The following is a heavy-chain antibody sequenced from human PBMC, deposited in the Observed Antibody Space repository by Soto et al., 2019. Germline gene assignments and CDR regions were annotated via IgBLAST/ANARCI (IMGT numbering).Heavy chain of an antibody. D-gene: IGHD3-3*01. CDR3: ARETERITIFGVVIPMDV. V-gene: IGHV4-4*07. Sequence: SETLSLTCTVSGGSISSYYWSWIRQPAGKGLEWIGRIYTSGSTNYNPSLKSRVTMSVDTSKNQFYLKLSSVTAADTAVYYCARETERITIFGVVIPMDVWGQGTTVTVSS. CDR1: GGSISSYY. CDR2: IYTSGST. J-gene: IGHJ6*02.